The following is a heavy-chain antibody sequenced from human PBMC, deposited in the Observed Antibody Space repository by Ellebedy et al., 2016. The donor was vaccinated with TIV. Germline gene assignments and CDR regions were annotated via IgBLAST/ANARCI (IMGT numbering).Heavy chain of an antibody. CDR2: IKQDGSGK. J-gene: IGHJ4*02. V-gene: IGHV3-7*01. CDR3: AGVQWLGSAYYFNS. Sequence: GESLKISCGTSGFTFRTYWMTWVRQAPGKGLEWVANIKQDGSGKYYVDSVKGRFSISRDNAKNSLYLQMNSLRGEGTAVYYCAGVQWLGSAYYFNSWGQGTLVTVSS. D-gene: IGHD5-24*01. CDR1: GFTFRTYW.